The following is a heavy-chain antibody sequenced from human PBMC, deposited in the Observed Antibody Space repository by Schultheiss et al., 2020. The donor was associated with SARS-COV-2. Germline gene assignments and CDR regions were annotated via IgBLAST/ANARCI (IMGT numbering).Heavy chain of an antibody. CDR1: GFTFSSYG. Sequence: LSLTCAASGFTFSSYGMHWVRQAPGKGLEWVAVIWYDGSNKYYADSVKGRFTISRDNSKNTLYLQMNSLRAEDTAVYYCARDMGRNYDSSGYYDAFDIWGQGTMVTVSS. D-gene: IGHD3-22*01. J-gene: IGHJ3*02. CDR3: ARDMGRNYDSSGYYDAFDI. CDR2: IWYDGSNK. V-gene: IGHV3-33*01.